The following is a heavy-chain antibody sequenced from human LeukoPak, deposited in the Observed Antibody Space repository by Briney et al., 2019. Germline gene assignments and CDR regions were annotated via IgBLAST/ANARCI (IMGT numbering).Heavy chain of an antibody. Sequence: SETLSLTCAVYGGSFSGYYWSWIRQPPGKGLEWIGEINHSGSTNYNPSLKSRVTISVDTSKNQFSLKLSSVTAANTAVYYCARHEGSSWYVRFDYWGQGTLVTVSS. CDR3: ARHEGSSWYVRFDY. J-gene: IGHJ4*02. CDR2: INHSGST. D-gene: IGHD6-13*01. CDR1: GGSFSGYY. V-gene: IGHV4-34*01.